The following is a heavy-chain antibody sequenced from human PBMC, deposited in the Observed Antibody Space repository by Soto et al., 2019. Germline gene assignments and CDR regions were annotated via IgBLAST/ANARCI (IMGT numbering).Heavy chain of an antibody. V-gene: IGHV3-74*01. D-gene: IGHD3-10*01. CDR3: ARDRMVRGVIPTDAFDI. CDR2: INSDGSST. Sequence: PGGSLRLSCAASGFTFSSYWMHWVRQAPGKGLVWVSRINSDGSSTSYADSVKGRFTISRDNAKNTLYLQMSSLRAEDTAVYYCARDRMVRGVIPTDAFDIWGQGTMVTVSS. J-gene: IGHJ3*02. CDR1: GFTFSSYW.